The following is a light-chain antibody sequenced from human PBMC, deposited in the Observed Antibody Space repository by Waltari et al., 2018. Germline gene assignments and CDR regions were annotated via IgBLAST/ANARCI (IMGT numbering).Light chain of an antibody. Sequence: QSVLTQPPSVSEVPRQTVTISCSGSGSNIASNPVNWYRQVPGKTPKLVVYYDSLLPSGVSDRLSGSKSGTTASLAISGLQPEDEADYYCAVWDDSLNAVLFGGGTKLTVL. CDR3: AVWDDSLNAVL. CDR2: YDS. J-gene: IGLJ2*01. CDR1: GSNIASNP. V-gene: IGLV1-36*01.